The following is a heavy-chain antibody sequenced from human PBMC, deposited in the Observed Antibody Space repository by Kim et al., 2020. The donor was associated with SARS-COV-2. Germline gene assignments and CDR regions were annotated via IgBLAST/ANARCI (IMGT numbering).Heavy chain of an antibody. CDR3: ARGGGWWFGGYYYGMDV. CDR1: GFTVSSNY. J-gene: IGHJ6*02. Sequence: GGSLRLSCAASGFTVSSNYMSWVRQAPGKGLEWVSVIYSGGSTYYADSVKGRFTISRDNSKNTLYLQMNSLRAEDTAVYYCARGGGWWFGGYYYGMDVWGQGTTVTVSS. CDR2: IYSGGST. V-gene: IGHV3-53*01. D-gene: IGHD3-10*01.